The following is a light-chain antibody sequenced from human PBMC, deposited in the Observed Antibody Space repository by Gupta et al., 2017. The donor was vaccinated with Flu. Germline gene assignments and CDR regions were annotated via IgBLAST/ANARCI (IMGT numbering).Light chain of an antibody. V-gene: IGKV1-39*01. Sequence: DIQMTQSPSSLSASVGDRVTITCRASQSISNYLNWYQQKLGKAPKLLIYSASSLQSGVPSRFSGSGSKTXFTLTIXSLQPEDFATYYCQQSYSALRTFGXGTKLEIK. CDR3: QQSYSALRT. CDR2: SAS. J-gene: IGKJ2*01. CDR1: QSISNY.